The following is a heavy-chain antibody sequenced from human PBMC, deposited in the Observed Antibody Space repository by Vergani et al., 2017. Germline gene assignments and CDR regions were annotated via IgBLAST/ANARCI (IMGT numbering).Heavy chain of an antibody. CDR3: ARVELWFGGGWFDP. Sequence: QVQLLQSGSELKKPGASVKVSCKASGYTFTGYYMHWVRQAPGQGLEWMGWINPNSGGTNYAQKFQGRVTMTRDTSISTAYMELSRLRSDDTAVYYCARVELWFGGGWFDPWGQGTLVTVSS. D-gene: IGHD3-10*01. CDR1: GYTFTGYY. CDR2: INPNSGGT. V-gene: IGHV1-2*02. J-gene: IGHJ5*02.